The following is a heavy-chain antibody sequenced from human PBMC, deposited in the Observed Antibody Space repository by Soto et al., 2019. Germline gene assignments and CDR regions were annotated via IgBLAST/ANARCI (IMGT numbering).Heavy chain of an antibody. D-gene: IGHD2-15*01. CDR3: ARELQFPHQETGMDV. CDR1: GYTFENYY. V-gene: IGHV1-46*02. Sequence: QVHLVQSGAEVKKPGASVKVSCKASGYTFENYYIHWVRQAPGQGLEWLGILDPTGGRTTYAQKFQDRVTMTRDTSTSTVYMELTSLRSTATALYYCARELQFPHQETGMDVWGQGTTVTVSS. CDR2: LDPTGGRT. J-gene: IGHJ6*02.